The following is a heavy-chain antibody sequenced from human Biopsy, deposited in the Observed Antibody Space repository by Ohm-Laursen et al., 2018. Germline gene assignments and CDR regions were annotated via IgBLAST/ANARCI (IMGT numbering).Heavy chain of an antibody. CDR1: GFSFSDYH. D-gene: IGHD4-23*01. CDR3: ARDTRWSPDSMDV. V-gene: IGHV3-11*01. CDR2: ISGGGTI. J-gene: IGHJ6*02. Sequence: GSLRLSCAASGFSFSDYHMRWIRQAPGRGLEWVSYISGGGTIYYGDSMKGRVTISRDNAKNSLYLQRHSQRAEDTGVYYCARDTRWSPDSMDVWGQGTLVTVSS.